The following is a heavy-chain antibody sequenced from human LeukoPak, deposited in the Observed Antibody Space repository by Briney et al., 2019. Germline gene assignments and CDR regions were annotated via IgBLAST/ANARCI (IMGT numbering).Heavy chain of an antibody. CDR1: GFTVSSNY. V-gene: IGHV3-66*01. CDR2: IYSGGST. D-gene: IGHD6-19*01. Sequence: PGGSLRLSCAASGFTVSSNYMSWGRQAPGKGLEWVSLIYSGGSTYYADSVKGRFTISRDNSKNTLYLQMNSLRAEDTAVYYCARDLIAVAGYIDYWGQGTLVTVSS. J-gene: IGHJ4*02. CDR3: ARDLIAVAGYIDY.